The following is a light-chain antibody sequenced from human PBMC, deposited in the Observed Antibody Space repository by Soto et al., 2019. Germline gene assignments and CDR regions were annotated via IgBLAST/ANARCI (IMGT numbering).Light chain of an antibody. V-gene: IGKV1-9*01. Sequence: QFTQSASFLSASVGDRVTVTCRASQGISSYLAWYQQKPGKAPKLLIHATSTLQSGVPSRFSGSGSGTEFTLTISSLQPEDFATYYCQQLSSYPITFGQGTRLEIK. CDR3: QQLSSYPIT. CDR1: QGISSY. J-gene: IGKJ5*01. CDR2: ATS.